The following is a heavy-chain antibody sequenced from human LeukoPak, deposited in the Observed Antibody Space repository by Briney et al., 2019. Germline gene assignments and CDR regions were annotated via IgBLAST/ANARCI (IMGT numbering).Heavy chain of an antibody. CDR2: ISYDGSNK. D-gene: IGHD3-9*01. CDR1: GFTFSSYG. Sequence: GGSLRLSCAASGFTFSSYGMHWVRQAPGKGLEWVAVISYDGSNKYYADSVKGRFTISRDNSKNTLYPQMNSLRAEDTAVYYCAKADSVLRYFDWLLCPFDYWGQGTLVTVSS. J-gene: IGHJ4*02. CDR3: AKADSVLRYFDWLLCPFDY. V-gene: IGHV3-30*18.